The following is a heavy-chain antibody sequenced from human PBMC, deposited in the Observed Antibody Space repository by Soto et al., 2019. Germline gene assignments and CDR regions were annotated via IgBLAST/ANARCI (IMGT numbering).Heavy chain of an antibody. V-gene: IGHV4-34*01. CDR3: ARQAVYYDSSGYLDY. Sequence: SETLSLTCAVRGGSLNGNYWSWIRQSPGKGLEWIGEINHSGSTNYNPSLKRRVSISVDTSTNQFSLKLSSVSAADTAVYYCARQAVYYDSSGYLDYWGQGALVTVSS. D-gene: IGHD3-22*01. CDR2: INHSGST. CDR1: GGSLNGNY. J-gene: IGHJ4*02.